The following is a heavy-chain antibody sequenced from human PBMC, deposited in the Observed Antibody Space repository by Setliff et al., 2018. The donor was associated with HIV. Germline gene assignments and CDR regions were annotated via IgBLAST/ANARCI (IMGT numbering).Heavy chain of an antibody. CDR2: ISAHNGRI. V-gene: IGHV1-18*01. D-gene: IGHD6-19*01. Sequence: ASVKVSCKASGYTFSDYGISWVRQAPGQGLEWMGWISAHNGRINYAQKFQGRVSIARDTSASTAYMELSSLRSEDTAVYYCARVQTMAVAGTQYYYMDVWGKGTTVTVSS. J-gene: IGHJ6*03. CDR3: ARVQTMAVAGTQYYYMDV. CDR1: GYTFSDYG.